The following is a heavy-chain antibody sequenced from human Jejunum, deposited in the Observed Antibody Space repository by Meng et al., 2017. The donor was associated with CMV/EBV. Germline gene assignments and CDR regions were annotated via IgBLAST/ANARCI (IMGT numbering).Heavy chain of an antibody. J-gene: IGHJ4*02. CDR2: TNTAGTST. Sequence: SLTISCAASGLTFTNYWMHWVHRAPGKGLVWVSGTNTAGTSTYYADSVKGRFTISRDNAKNTLYLQMNSLRAENTAVYYCATVFDYWGQGTLVTVSS. V-gene: IGHV3-74*01. CDR1: GLTFTNYW. D-gene: IGHD4-17*01. CDR3: ATVFDY.